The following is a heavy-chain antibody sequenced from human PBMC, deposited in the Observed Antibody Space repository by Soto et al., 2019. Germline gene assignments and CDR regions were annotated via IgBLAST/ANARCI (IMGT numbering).Heavy chain of an antibody. V-gene: IGHV1-69*06. CDR2: IIPIFGTA. D-gene: IGHD2-2*01. CDR3: ARKSGIVVVPAATNNWFDP. CDR1: GGTFSSYA. Sequence: QVQLVQSGAEVKKPGSSVKVSCKASGGTFSSYAISWVRQAPGQGLEWMGGIIPIFGTANYAQKFKGRVTITGDKSTSTAYRELNSLRFEYTAVYYCARKSGIVVVPAATNNWFDPWGQGTPVTVST. J-gene: IGHJ5*02.